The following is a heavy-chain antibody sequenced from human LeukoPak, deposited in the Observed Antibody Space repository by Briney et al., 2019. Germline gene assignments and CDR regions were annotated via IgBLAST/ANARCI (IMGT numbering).Heavy chain of an antibody. CDR3: ARQGYGGHSRGAADY. CDR1: GYTFTNYG. CDR2: ISANNGNR. Sequence: ASVKVSCKASGYTFTNYGISWVRQAPGQGLEWMGWISANNGNRNYARKLQDRVSMTTDTSTSTAYMELRSLRSDDTAVYYCARQGYGGHSRGAADYWGQGTLVTVSS. V-gene: IGHV1-18*01. J-gene: IGHJ4*02. D-gene: IGHD4-23*01.